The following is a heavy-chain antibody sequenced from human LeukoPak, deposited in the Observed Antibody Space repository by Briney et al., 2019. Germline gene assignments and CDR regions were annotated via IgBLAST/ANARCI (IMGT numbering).Heavy chain of an antibody. J-gene: IGHJ1*01. V-gene: IGHV3-48*03. CDR2: ISSIVSTI. CDR1: VFTFNTYE. Sequence: QPGGSLRLSCAASVFTFNTYEMNWVRQAPGKGRWWVSYISSIVSTIYYADSVKGPLTISRDNARKSLYLQINSLRAQSTAVYYSVRDLRASIAARPAYWGQGTLVTVSS. D-gene: IGHD6-6*01. CDR3: VRDLRASIAARPAY.